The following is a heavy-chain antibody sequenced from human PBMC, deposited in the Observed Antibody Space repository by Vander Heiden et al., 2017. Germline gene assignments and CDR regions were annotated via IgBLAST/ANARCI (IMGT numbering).Heavy chain of an antibody. Sequence: QAQLVQSGAEVKKPGASVKASCQVSGYTLTSFYMHWVRRAPEQGLEWMGRINPSSGSTSYAQKFQGRVTMARDTSTSTVYMELSSLRSEDTAVYYCARPPHGSSGVGDAFDIWGQGTMVTVSS. V-gene: IGHV1-46*01. CDR3: ARPPHGSSGVGDAFDI. D-gene: IGHD6-13*01. CDR1: GYTLTSFY. CDR2: INPSSGST. J-gene: IGHJ3*02.